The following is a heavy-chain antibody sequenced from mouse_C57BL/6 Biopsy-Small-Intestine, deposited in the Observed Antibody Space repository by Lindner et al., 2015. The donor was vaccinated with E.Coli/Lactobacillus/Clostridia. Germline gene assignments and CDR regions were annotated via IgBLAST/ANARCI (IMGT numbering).Heavy chain of an antibody. CDR2: ISSGSSTI. V-gene: IGHV5-17*01. J-gene: IGHJ4*01. Sequence: VQLQESGGGLVKPGGSLKLSCAASGFTISDYGMHWVRQAPEKGLEWVACISSGSSTIYYADTVKGRFTISRDNDKNTLFLQMTSLRSEDTAMYYCARLDGYYGRGYAMDYWGQGTSVTVSS. CDR3: ARLDGYYGRGYAMDY. CDR1: GFTISDYG. D-gene: IGHD2-3*01.